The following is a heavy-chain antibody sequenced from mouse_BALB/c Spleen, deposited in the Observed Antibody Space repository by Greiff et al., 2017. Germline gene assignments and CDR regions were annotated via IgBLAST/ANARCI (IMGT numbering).Heavy chain of an antibody. J-gene: IGHJ4*01. CDR1: GYTFTNYW. D-gene: IGHD2-2*01. CDR3: AKGGLRDYAMDY. Sequence: VQLQQSGAELVGPGTSVKISCKASGYTFTNYWLGWVKQRPGHGLEWIGDIYPGGGYTNYNEKFKGKATLTADTSSSTAYMQLSSLTSEDSAVYFRAKGGLRDYAMDYWGQGTSVTVSS. V-gene: IGHV1-63*02. CDR2: IYPGGGYT.